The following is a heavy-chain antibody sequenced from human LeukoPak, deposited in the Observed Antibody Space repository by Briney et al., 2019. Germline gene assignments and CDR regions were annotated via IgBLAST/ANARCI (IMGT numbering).Heavy chain of an antibody. CDR3: ASGGGYSNAYNWFGP. Sequence: GGSLRLSCSASGFTFSSYSMNWVRQAPGKGLEWVSLISSSSSYIYYADSVRGRFTISRDNAKNSLYLQMNNLRAEDTALYYCASGGGYSNAYNWFGPWGQGTLVTVSS. CDR2: ISSSSSYI. D-gene: IGHD5-18*01. CDR1: GFTFSSYS. J-gene: IGHJ5*02. V-gene: IGHV3-21*03.